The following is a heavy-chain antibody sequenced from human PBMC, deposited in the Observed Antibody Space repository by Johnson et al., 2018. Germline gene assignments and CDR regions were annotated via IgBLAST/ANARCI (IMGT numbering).Heavy chain of an antibody. D-gene: IGHD1-26*01. J-gene: IGHJ6*03. CDR1: GFTFDDYA. CDR2: MSWNSGSI. CDR3: AKGSGPAYYYYYMDV. V-gene: IGHV3-9*01. Sequence: EVQLVETGGGLVQXGRSLRLSCAASGFTFDDYAMHWVRQAPGKGLEWVSGMSWNSGSIGYADSVKGRFTISRDNAKNSLYLQMNSLRAEDTALYYCAKGSGPAYYYYYMDVWGKGTTVTVSS.